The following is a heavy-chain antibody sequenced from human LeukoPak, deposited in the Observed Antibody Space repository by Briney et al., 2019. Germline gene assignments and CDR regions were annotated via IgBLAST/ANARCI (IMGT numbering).Heavy chain of an antibody. J-gene: IGHJ6*03. Sequence: PSETLSLTCSVSGGAISNYYWSWIRQSAGKGLEWIGRIYTSGNTNYNASLKSRVTMAVDTSRNQFSLKLSSVTAADTAVYYCARGGGIHDPDYYYYYYMDVWGKGTKVTVSS. V-gene: IGHV4-4*07. CDR1: GGAISNYY. CDR2: IYTSGNT. D-gene: IGHD1-1*01. CDR3: ARGGGIHDPDYYYYYYMDV.